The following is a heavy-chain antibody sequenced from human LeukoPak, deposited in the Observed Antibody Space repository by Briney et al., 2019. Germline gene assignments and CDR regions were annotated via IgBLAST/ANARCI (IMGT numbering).Heavy chain of an antibody. CDR1: GYSFTSCW. D-gene: IGHD6-19*01. J-gene: IGHJ4*02. CDR3: VRRGSTIGWFAEY. CDR2: IYPGDSDT. V-gene: IGHV5-51*01. Sequence: GESLKISCKGSGYSFTSCWIGWVRQLPGKGLEWMGIIYPGDSDTRYSPSFQGQVTISADKSITTAYLQWSSLEASDTAIYYCVRRGSTIGWFAEYWGQGTLVTVSS.